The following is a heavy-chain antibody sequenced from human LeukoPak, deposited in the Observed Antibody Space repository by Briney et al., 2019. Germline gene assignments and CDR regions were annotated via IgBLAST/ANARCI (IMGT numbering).Heavy chain of an antibody. CDR3: ARAVTQRWLDP. CDR1: GFSLSTSGGG. Sequence: SGPTLLKPTQTLTLTCTFSGFSLSTSGGGVGWIRQPRGKALEWLSLIYWNDDKRYSPSLKSRLTITKDTSKNQVVLTMTNMDPVDTATYYCARAVTQRWLDPWGRGTLVTVSS. J-gene: IGHJ5*02. CDR2: IYWNDDK. D-gene: IGHD1-1*01. V-gene: IGHV2-5*01.